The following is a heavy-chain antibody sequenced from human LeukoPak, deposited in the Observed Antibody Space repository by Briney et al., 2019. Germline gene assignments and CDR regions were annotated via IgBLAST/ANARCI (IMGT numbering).Heavy chain of an antibody. CDR3: ARLGRGYYYGSGSSFYYYYYMDV. V-gene: IGHV4-34*01. Sequence: KTSETLSLTCAVYGGSFSGYYWSWIRQPPGKGLGWIGEINHSGSTNYNPSLKSRVTISVDTSKNQFSLKLSSVTAADTAVYYCARLGRGYYYGSGSSFYYYYYMDVWGKGTTVTVSS. CDR2: INHSGST. D-gene: IGHD3-10*01. J-gene: IGHJ6*03. CDR1: GGSFSGYY.